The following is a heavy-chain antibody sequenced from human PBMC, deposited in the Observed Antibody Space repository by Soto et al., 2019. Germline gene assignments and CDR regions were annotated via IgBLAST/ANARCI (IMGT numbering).Heavy chain of an antibody. V-gene: IGHV5-10-1*03. CDR3: AIHERSSSWYRYFQH. J-gene: IGHJ1*01. D-gene: IGHD6-13*01. Sequence: EVQLVQSGAEVKKPGESLRISCKGSGYSFTSYWISWVRQMPGKGLEWMGRIDPSDSYRNYNPSLQGHVTISADKSISTAYLQWSSLKASDTAMYYCAIHERSSSWYRYFQHWGQGTLVTVSS. CDR1: GYSFTSYW. CDR2: IDPSDSYR.